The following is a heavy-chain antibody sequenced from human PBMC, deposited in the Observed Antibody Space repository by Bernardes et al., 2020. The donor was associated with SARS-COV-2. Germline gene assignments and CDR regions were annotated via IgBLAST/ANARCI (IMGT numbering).Heavy chain of an antibody. J-gene: IGHJ6*02. CDR1: GYTFTGYY. CDR3: ALPPTNYDRYAMDV. V-gene: IGHV1-2*02. D-gene: IGHD3-22*01. CDR2: INPNSGGT. Sequence: VKVSCKASGYTFTGYYIHWVRLAPGQGLEWMGWINPNSGGTNYAQKFQGRVTMTRDTSISTAYLELSSLRSDDTAVYYCALPPTNYDRYAMDVWGQGTTVTVSS.